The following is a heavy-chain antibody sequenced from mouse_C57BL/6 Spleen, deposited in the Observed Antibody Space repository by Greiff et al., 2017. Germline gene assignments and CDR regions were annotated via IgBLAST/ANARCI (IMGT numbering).Heavy chain of an antibody. CDR3: ASYDRECAY. V-gene: IGHV1-7*01. Sequence: QVQLQQSGAELAKPGASVKLSCKASGYTFTSYWMHWVKQRPGQGLEWIGYINPSSGYTKYNQKFKDKATLTADKSSSTAYMQMSSLTYEDSAVDYCASYDRECAYWGQGTLVTVSA. CDR1: GYTFTSYW. J-gene: IGHJ3*01. D-gene: IGHD2-12*01. CDR2: INPSSGYT.